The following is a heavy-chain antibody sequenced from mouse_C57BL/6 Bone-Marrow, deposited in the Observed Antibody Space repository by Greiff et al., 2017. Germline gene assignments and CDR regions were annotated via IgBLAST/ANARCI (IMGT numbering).Heavy chain of an antibody. J-gene: IGHJ3*01. Sequence: VQLQQSGAELARPGASVKLSCKASGYTFTSYGISWVKQSTGQGLEWIGEIYPRSGNTYYNEKFQGKATLTADKSSSTAYMELRSLTSEDSAVYFCARRSSSYVEFAYWGQGTLVTVSA. CDR2: IYPRSGNT. V-gene: IGHV1-81*01. CDR1: GYTFTSYG. CDR3: ARRSSSYVEFAY. D-gene: IGHD1-1*01.